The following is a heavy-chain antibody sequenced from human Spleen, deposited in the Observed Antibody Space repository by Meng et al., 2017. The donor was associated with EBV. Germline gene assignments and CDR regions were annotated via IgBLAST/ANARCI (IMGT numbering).Heavy chain of an antibody. V-gene: IGHV1-3*01. Sequence: QVQLVQSGAEVKNPGASVKVSCKASGYAFTNYILHWVRQAPGQRPEWMGWINVGVGYTKYSQKFQGRVTISSDTSATTGYMELSNLRSEDTAVYYCVRGPPVGVPGPGDYWGQGTLVTVSS. CDR1: GYAFTNYI. D-gene: IGHD2-21*01. CDR3: VRGPPVGVPGPGDY. CDR2: INVGVGYT. J-gene: IGHJ4*02.